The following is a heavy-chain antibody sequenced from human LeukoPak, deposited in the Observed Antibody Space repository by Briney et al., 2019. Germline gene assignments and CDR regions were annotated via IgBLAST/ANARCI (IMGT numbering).Heavy chain of an antibody. CDR2: ISSSSSTM. Sequence: PGGSLRLSCAASGFTFTIYGMNWVRQAPGKGLEWISYISSSSSTMYYADSVKGRFTISRDNAKNSLYLQMNSLRAEDTAVYYCARDEYSESYGGANAFDIWGQGTMVTVSS. V-gene: IGHV3-48*04. CDR1: GFTFTIYG. CDR3: ARDEYSESYGGANAFDI. J-gene: IGHJ3*02. D-gene: IGHD1-26*01.